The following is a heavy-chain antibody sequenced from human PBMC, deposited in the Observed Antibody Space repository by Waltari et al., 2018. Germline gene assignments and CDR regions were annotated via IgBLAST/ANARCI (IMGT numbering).Heavy chain of an antibody. J-gene: IGHJ4*02. CDR2: ISSSSSYI. D-gene: IGHD5-18*01. Sequence: VQLVESGGGLVKPGGSLRLSCAASGFTFRSYSMNWFRPAPGKGLEWVSSISSSSSYIYYADSVKGRFTISRDNAKNSLYLQMNSLRAEDTAVYYCAREERGYSYGSIDYWGQGTLVTVSS. CDR3: AREERGYSYGSIDY. V-gene: IGHV3-21*01. CDR1: GFTFRSYS.